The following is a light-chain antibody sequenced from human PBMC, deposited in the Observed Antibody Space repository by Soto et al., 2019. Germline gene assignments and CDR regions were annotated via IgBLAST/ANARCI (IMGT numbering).Light chain of an antibody. CDR3: HQCQSWPRT. Sequence: EIVLTQSPATLSSSPGETASLSCRASQYVGTRLAWYQHKPGQAPRLLIYYTSNRATGIPARFSGSGSGTDFTLTISSLAPEDFPIYYCHQCQSWPRTFGQGTKVEIK. CDR2: YTS. CDR1: QYVGTR. J-gene: IGKJ1*01. V-gene: IGKV3-11*01.